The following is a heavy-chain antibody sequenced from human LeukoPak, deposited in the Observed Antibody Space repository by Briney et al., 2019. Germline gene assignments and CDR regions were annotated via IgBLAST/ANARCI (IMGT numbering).Heavy chain of an antibody. V-gene: IGHV5-10-1*01. CDR3: ARGHLESSTSRNEQDY. CDR2: IDPSDSYT. Sequence: GESLKVSCKGSGYSFTSYWISWVRQMPGKGLEWMGRIDPSDSYTNYSPSFQGHVTISADKSISTAYLQWSSLKASDTAMYYCARGHLESSTSRNEQDYWGQGTLVTVSS. CDR1: GYSFTSYW. D-gene: IGHD2-2*01. J-gene: IGHJ4*02.